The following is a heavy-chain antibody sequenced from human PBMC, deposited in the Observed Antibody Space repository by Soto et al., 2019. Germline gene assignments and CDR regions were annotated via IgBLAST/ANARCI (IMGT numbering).Heavy chain of an antibody. CDR3: ASSPEKTPASHDLYRAAYYNRGV. CDR1: GGSISSGGYD. V-gene: IGHV4-31*01. J-gene: IGHJ6*03. CDR2: IYYSGST. Sequence: QVQLQESGPGLVKPSQTLSLTCTVSGGSISSGGYDWSWIRQHPGKGLAWIGDIYYSGSTHYIPSCNSLVTIAVDTSKNQCSQKLGSVPAADTAVYYCASSPEKTPASHDLYRAAYYNRGVWGKGTTVPVPS. D-gene: IGHD3-16*01.